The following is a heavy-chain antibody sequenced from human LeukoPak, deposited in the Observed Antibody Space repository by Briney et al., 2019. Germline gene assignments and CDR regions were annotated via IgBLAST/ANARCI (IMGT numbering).Heavy chain of an antibody. V-gene: IGHV1-2*02. Sequence: ASVKVSCKASGYTFTSYGISWVRQAPGQGLEWMGWINPNSGGTNYAQKFQGRVTMTRDTSISTAYMELSRLRSDDTAVYYCARVYDSINWFDPWGQGTLVTVSS. J-gene: IGHJ5*02. CDR2: INPNSGGT. CDR1: GYTFTSYG. CDR3: ARVYDSINWFDP. D-gene: IGHD3-22*01.